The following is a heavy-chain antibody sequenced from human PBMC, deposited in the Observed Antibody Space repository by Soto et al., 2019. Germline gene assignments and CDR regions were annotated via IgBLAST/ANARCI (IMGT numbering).Heavy chain of an antibody. V-gene: IGHV4-4*07. D-gene: IGHD2-2*01. Sequence: LSLPCTVSGGSISGYYWSWVRQPAGKGLEWVGRIYSDGTTNYSPSLKSRVTMSLDTSKDQFSLHLNSVTAADTAVYYCSRVGCSNSKCYTRGMDVWGQGTTVTVSS. CDR1: GGSISGYY. CDR2: IYSDGTT. CDR3: SRVGCSNSKCYTRGMDV. J-gene: IGHJ6*02.